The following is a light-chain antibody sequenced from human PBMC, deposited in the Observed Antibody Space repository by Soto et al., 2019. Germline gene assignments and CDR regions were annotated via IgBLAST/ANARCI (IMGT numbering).Light chain of an antibody. CDR1: HSLVHSDGNTS. V-gene: IGKV2-24*01. Sequence: EIVMTQTPRSSPVTLGQPASISCKSIHSLVHSDGNTSLSWLQQRPGQPPRLLIYKISNRFYGVPARFSGSGAGTDFTLKISRVEAEDVGDYYCMQATQMPYTFGQGTTLEIK. J-gene: IGKJ2*01. CDR2: KIS. CDR3: MQATQMPYT.